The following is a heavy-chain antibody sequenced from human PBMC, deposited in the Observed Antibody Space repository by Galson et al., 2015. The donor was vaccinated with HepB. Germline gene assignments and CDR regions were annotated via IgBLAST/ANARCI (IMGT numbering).Heavy chain of an antibody. J-gene: IGHJ3*01. CDR1: RFAFSNYA. CDR2: ISGRGGGT. Sequence: SLRLSCAASRFAFSNYAMNWVRQAPGKGLEWVAHISGRGGGTHYADSVRGRFTGSRDDSRNTLYLQMNSLRAEDTAIYYCAKDAYSYNQVFDPFDLWGQGTMVTVSS. CDR3: AKDAYSYNQVFDPFDL. V-gene: IGHV3-23*01. D-gene: IGHD5-18*01.